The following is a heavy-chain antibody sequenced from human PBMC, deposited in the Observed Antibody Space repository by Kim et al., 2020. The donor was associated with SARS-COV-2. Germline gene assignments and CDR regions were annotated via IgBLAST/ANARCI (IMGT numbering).Heavy chain of an antibody. J-gene: IGHJ4*02. CDR3: AREGERDSSGYYPKYYFDY. CDR1: GFTFSSYG. V-gene: IGHV3-33*01. CDR2: IWHDGSNK. Sequence: GGSLRLSCAASGFTFSSYGMHWVRQAPGKGLEWVAVIWHDGSNKYYADSVKGRFTISRDNSKNTLYLQMNSLRAEDTAVYYCAREGERDSSGYYPKYYFDYWGQGTLVTVSS. D-gene: IGHD3-22*01.